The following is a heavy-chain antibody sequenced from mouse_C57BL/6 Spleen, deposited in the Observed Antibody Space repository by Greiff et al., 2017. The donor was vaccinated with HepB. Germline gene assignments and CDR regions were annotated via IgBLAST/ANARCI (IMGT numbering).Heavy chain of an antibody. CDR2: ISSGGSYT. Sequence: EVKLVESGGDLVKPGGSLKLSCAASGFTFSSYGMSWVRQTPDKRLEWVATISSGGSYTYYPDSVKGRFTISRDNAKNTLYLQMSSLKSEDTAMYYCARILSVYEYYFDYWGQGTTLTVSS. D-gene: IGHD2-3*01. V-gene: IGHV5-6*01. J-gene: IGHJ2*01. CDR1: GFTFSSYG. CDR3: ARILSVYEYYFDY.